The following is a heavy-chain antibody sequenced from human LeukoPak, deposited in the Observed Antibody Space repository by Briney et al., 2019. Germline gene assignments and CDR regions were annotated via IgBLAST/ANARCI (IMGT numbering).Heavy chain of an antibody. Sequence: GASVKVSCKASGYTFTSYDINWVRQATGQGLEWMGWMNPNSGGTNYAQKFQGRVTMTRDTSISTAYMELSRLRSDDTAVYYCARGDSYSSLDYWGQGTLVTVCS. D-gene: IGHD6-19*01. CDR2: MNPNSGGT. J-gene: IGHJ4*02. CDR1: GYTFTSYD. CDR3: ARGDSYSSLDY. V-gene: IGHV1-2*02.